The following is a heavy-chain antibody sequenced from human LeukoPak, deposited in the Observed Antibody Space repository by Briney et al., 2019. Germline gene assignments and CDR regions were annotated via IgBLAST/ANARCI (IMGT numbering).Heavy chain of an antibody. D-gene: IGHD2-21*02. CDR2: MHGGNGNT. V-gene: IGHV1-2*02. CDR3: AREGSYCVGGDCYSFDF. CDR1: GYKFISHY. J-gene: IGHJ4*02. Sequence: ASVRVSFKASGYKFISHYLQWVRQAPGLGPEWMGWMHGGNGNTRYAEKFEGRVTMTRDTPTSTAYMDLSSLTSDDTAVYYCAREGSYCVGGDCYSFDFWGQGTLVTVSS.